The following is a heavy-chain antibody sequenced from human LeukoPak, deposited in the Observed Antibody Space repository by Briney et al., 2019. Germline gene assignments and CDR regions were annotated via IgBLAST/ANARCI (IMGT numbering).Heavy chain of an antibody. V-gene: IGHV1-8*01. Sequence: ASVKVSCKASGYAFTSYDINWVRQATGQGLEWMGWMNPNSGNTGYAQKFQGRVTMTRNTSISTAYMELSSLRSEDTAVYYCARGPGGWGFFDYWGQGTLVTVSS. D-gene: IGHD6-19*01. CDR2: MNPNSGNT. CDR1: GYAFTSYD. J-gene: IGHJ4*02. CDR3: ARGPGGWGFFDY.